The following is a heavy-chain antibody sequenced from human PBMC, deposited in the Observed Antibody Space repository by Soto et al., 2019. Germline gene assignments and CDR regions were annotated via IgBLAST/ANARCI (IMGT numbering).Heavy chain of an antibody. V-gene: IGHV5-51*01. Sequence: ESLKISCGGSGYSFTVYWIAWVRQMPGKGLEWMGIIYPGDSDTRYSPSFQGQVTISADKSISTVYLQWSSLKASDTAIYYCAIQDGALNYSSDSWGHGTLVTVSS. CDR2: IYPGDSDT. CDR3: AIQDGALNYSSDS. D-gene: IGHD2-15*01. CDR1: GYSFTVYW. J-gene: IGHJ5*01.